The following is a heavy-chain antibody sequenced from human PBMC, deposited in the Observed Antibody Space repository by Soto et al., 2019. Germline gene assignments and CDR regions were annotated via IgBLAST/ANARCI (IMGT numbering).Heavy chain of an antibody. CDR1: GGSISSYY. V-gene: IGHV4-59*08. J-gene: IGHJ4*02. CDR2: IYYIWST. CDR3: ARLEYYYGSGSPHFDY. Sequence: SETLSLTCTVSGGSISSYYWSWIRQPPGKGLEWIGYIYYIWSTNYNPSLKSRVTISVDTSKNQFSLKLSSVTAANTVVYYCARLEYYYGSGSPHFDYWGQGTLVTVSS. D-gene: IGHD3-10*01.